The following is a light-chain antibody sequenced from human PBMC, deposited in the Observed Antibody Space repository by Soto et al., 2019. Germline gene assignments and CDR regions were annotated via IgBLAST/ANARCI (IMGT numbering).Light chain of an antibody. J-gene: IGLJ2*01. CDR1: SSNIGAGYD. CDR3: RSYERSWSVVV. V-gene: IGLV1-40*01. Sequence: QSVLTQPPSVSGAPGQRVTISCTGSSSNIGAGYDVHWYQQLPGTAPKLLIYGNSNRPSGVPDRFSGSKSGTSASLAITGPKAEDEADYYGRSYERSWSVVVFGEGTKVTVL. CDR2: GNS.